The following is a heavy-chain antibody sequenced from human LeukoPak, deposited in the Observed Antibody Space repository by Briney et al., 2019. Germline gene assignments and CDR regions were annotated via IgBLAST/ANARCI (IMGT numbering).Heavy chain of an antibody. CDR3: ARDHESSGYPTPDY. CDR1: GFTFSSYI. CDR2: IKGSAEAT. D-gene: IGHD3-22*01. Sequence: GGSLRLSCEASGFTFSSYIMTWVRQAPGKGLEWVSTIKGSAEATFYADSVKDRFTISRDNSKNTLYLQTNSLRADDTALYFCARDHESSGYPTPDYWGQGTLVTVSS. J-gene: IGHJ4*02. V-gene: IGHV3-23*01.